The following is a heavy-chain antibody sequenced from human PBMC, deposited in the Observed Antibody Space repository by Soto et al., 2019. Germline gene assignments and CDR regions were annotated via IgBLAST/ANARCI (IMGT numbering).Heavy chain of an antibody. D-gene: IGHD2-21*02. Sequence: SGATLVNPTQTLTLTCTFSAFSLNTGGVGVGWIRQPPGKALEWLALIYWDDDKRYSPSLRSRLTITKDTSKNQVVLTMTNMDPVDTATYYCIQSRCGGDCLQSYASYYYYGMDVWGQGTTVTVSS. CDR3: IQSRCGGDCLQSYASYYYYGMDV. J-gene: IGHJ6*02. CDR1: AFSLNTGGVG. CDR2: IYWDDDK. V-gene: IGHV2-5*02.